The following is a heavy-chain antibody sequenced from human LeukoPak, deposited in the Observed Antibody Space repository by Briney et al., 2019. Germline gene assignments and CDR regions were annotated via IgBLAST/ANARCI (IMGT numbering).Heavy chain of an antibody. CDR3: AKDGGTQLWFGEFPRYYGMDV. J-gene: IGHJ6*02. CDR1: GFTFSSYA. CDR2: ISGSGGST. V-gene: IGHV3-23*01. D-gene: IGHD3-10*01. Sequence: GGSLRLSCAASGFTFSSYAMSWVRQAPGKGLEWVSAISGSGGSTYYADSVKGRFTISRDNSKNTLYLQMNSLRAEDTAVYYCAKDGGTQLWFGEFPRYYGMDVWGQGTTVTVSS.